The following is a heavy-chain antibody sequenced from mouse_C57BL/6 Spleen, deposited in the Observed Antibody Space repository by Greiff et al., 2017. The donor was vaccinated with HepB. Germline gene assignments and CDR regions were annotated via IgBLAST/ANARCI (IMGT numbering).Heavy chain of an antibody. CDR1: GFTFSSYA. CDR2: ISDGGSYT. J-gene: IGHJ4*01. V-gene: IGHV5-4*03. D-gene: IGHD2-1*01. Sequence: EVKLVESGGGLVKPGGSLKLSCAASGFTFSSYAMSWVRQTPEKRLEWVATISDGGSYTYYPDNVKGRFTISRDNAKNNLYLQMSHLKSEDTAMYYCARGGIYYGNYGAMGYWGQGTSVTVSS. CDR3: ARGGIYYGNYGAMGY.